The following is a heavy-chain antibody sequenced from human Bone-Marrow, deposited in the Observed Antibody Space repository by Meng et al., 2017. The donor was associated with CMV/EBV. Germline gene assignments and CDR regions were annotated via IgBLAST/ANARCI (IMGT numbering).Heavy chain of an antibody. V-gene: IGHV1-2*02. CDR3: ARDYGDYGAIYY. Sequence: ASVKVSCKASGYTFTGYYMHWVRQAPGQGLEWMGWINPNSGGTSYAQKFQGRVTMTRDTSTSTVYMELSSLRSEDTAVYYCARDYGDYGAIYYWGQGTLVTVSS. CDR2: INPNSGGT. CDR1: GYTFTGYY. J-gene: IGHJ4*02. D-gene: IGHD4-17*01.